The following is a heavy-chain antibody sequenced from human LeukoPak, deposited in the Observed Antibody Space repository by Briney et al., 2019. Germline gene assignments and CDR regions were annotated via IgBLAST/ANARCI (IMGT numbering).Heavy chain of an antibody. Sequence: SETLSLTCAVSGGSISSSNWWSWVRQPPGKGLEWIGEIYHSGSTNYNPSLKSRVTISVDKSKNQFSLKLMSVTAADTAVYFCARAVDDFYYYMDVWGKGTTVTVSS. CDR2: IYHSGST. V-gene: IGHV4-4*02. CDR1: GGSISSSNW. CDR3: ARAVDDFYYYMDV. J-gene: IGHJ6*03. D-gene: IGHD6-19*01.